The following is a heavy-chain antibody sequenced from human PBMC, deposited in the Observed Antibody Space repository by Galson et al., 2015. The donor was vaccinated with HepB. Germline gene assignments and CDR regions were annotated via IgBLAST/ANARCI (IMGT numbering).Heavy chain of an antibody. V-gene: IGHV3-11*05. CDR1: GFTFSDYY. CDR2: ISSSSSYT. J-gene: IGHJ6*02. CDR3: ARDTRGRVDYYYYGMDV. D-gene: IGHD3-3*01. Sequence: SLRLSCAASGFTFSDYYMSWIRQAPGKGLEWVSYISSSSSYTNYADSVKGRFTISRDNAKNSLYLQMNSLRAEDTAVYYCARDTRGRVDYYYYGMDVWGQGTTVTVSS.